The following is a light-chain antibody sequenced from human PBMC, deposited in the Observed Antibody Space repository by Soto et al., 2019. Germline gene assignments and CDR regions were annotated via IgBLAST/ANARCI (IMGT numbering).Light chain of an antibody. CDR2: EGS. CDR3: CSYAGRSTYV. J-gene: IGLJ1*01. Sequence: QSALTQPASASGSPGQSITISCTGTSSDVGSYNLVSWYQQHPGKAPKLMIYEGSKRPSGVSNRFSGSKSGNTASLTISGLQAEDEADYYCCSYAGRSTYVFGTGTKLTVL. CDR1: SSDVGSYNL. V-gene: IGLV2-23*01.